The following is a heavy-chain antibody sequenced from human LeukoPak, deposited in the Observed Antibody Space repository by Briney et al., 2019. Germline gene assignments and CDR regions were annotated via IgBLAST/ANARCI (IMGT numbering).Heavy chain of an antibody. CDR3: ARRCTIFGVDLPSDGSWYFDL. CDR1: GGSISSSSYY. J-gene: IGHJ2*01. V-gene: IGHV4-39*01. D-gene: IGHD3-3*01. Sequence: PSETLSLTCTVSGGSISSSSYYWGWIRQPPGKGLEWIGSIYYSGSTYYNPSLKSRVTISVDTSKNRFSLKLSSVTAADTAVYYCARRCTIFGVDLPSDGSWYFDLWGRGTLVTVSS. CDR2: IYYSGST.